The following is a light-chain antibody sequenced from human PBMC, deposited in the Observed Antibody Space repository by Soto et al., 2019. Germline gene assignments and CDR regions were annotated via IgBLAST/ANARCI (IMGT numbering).Light chain of an antibody. V-gene: IGKV1-8*01. CDR1: QGISSY. CDR3: QQYNSYSQT. CDR2: KAS. J-gene: IGKJ1*01. Sequence: AIRMTQSPSSLSASTGDRVTITCRASQGISSYLAWYQQKPGKAPKLLIYKASTLESGVPSRFSGSGSGTEFTLTISSLQPEDFATYYCQQYNSYSQTFGQGTKVDIK.